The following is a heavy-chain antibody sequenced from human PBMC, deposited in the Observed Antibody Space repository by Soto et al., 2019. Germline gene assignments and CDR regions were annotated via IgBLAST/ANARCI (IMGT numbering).Heavy chain of an antibody. CDR2: ISHDGSNK. CDR3: AKDPAPRYDSSPGDY. Sequence: QVQLVASGGGVVQPGRSLRLSCAASGFTFSSYGMHWVRQAPGKGLEWVALISHDGSNKYYADSVKGRSTISRDNSKNTLYLQMDSLRADDTAVYYCAKDPAPRYDSSPGDYWGQGTLVTVSS. V-gene: IGHV3-30*18. CDR1: GFTFSSYG. D-gene: IGHD3-22*01. J-gene: IGHJ4*02.